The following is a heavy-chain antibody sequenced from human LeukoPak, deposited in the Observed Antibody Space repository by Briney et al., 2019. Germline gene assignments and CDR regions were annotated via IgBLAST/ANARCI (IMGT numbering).Heavy chain of an antibody. V-gene: IGHV3-48*03. CDR1: GFTFSSYE. D-gene: IGHD5-18*01. J-gene: IGHJ6*03. Sequence: GGSLTLSCTVSGFTFSSYEMKWGRHAPGPGLERVSYFSSSCSTIYYEDSVKGRFTISRDNSKNTLYLHMNSLRAEDTAVYYCARDNGGTAMAYYYYYYMDVWGKGTTVTISS. CDR2: FSSSCSTI. CDR3: ARDNGGTAMAYYYYYYMDV.